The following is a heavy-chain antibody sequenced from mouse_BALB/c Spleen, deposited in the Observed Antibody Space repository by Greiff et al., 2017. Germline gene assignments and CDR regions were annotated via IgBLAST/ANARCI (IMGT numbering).Heavy chain of an antibody. Sequence: EVKLVESGGGLVKPGGSLKLSCAASGFTFSSYAMSWVRQTPEKRLEWVASISSGGSTYYPDSVKGRFTISRDNARNILYLQMSSLRSEDTAMYYCARVLRDYFDYWGQGTTLTVSS. CDR3: ARVLRDYFDY. V-gene: IGHV5-6-5*01. CDR2: ISSGGST. J-gene: IGHJ2*01. CDR1: GFTFSSYA.